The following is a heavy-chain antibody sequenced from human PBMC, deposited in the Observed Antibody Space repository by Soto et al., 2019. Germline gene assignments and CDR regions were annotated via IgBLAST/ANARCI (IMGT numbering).Heavy chain of an antibody. CDR3: ASSNIAAAGFYYYALDV. Sequence: QVQLQESGPGLVKPSETLSLTCTVSGGSISSYYWSWIRQPPGKGLEWIGYIYYSGSTNYNPSLKSRVTISVDTSKNQFSLKLSSVTAADTAVYYCASSNIAAAGFYYYALDVLGRGTTVTVSS. J-gene: IGHJ6*02. CDR2: IYYSGST. CDR1: GGSISSYY. D-gene: IGHD6-13*01. V-gene: IGHV4-59*01.